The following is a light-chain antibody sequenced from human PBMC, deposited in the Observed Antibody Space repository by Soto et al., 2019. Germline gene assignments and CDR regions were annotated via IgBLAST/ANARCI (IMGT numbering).Light chain of an antibody. J-gene: IGKJ2*01. CDR2: EVS. CDR3: MQSIERPYS. V-gene: IGKV2D-29*01. CDR1: QSLLHSDGKTY. Sequence: DIVMTQTPLSLSVTPGQPASISCKSSQSLLHSDGKTYLSWFLQKPGQPPQLLMYEVSNRFSGVTDWFRGSGSATEFTLKISRVEAKDVGVYYCMQSIERPYSFGRGTKPEIK.